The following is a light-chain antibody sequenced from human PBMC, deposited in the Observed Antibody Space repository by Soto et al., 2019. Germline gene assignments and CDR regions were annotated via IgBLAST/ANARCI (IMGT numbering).Light chain of an antibody. CDR1: GGKSGYA. CDR2: VNSDGSH. Sequence: QLVLTQSPSASASLEPSVKLTGTRRGGKSGYAIAWHQQQPGKGPRYLMRVNSDGSHNKGDGIPDRFSGSSSGAERSLTISSLQSEDEADYYCQTWGTGIQVFGGGTKLTVL. CDR3: QTWGTGIQV. J-gene: IGLJ2*01. V-gene: IGLV4-69*01.